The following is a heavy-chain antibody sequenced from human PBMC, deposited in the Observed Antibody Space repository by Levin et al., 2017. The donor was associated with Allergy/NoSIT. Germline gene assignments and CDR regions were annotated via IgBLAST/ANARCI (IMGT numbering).Heavy chain of an antibody. CDR1: GGSISTDNW. V-gene: IGHV4-4*02. CDR2: IYRSGDT. J-gene: IGHJ4*02. CDR3: ATVEGLFCSGVSCSYSFHY. Sequence: GSLRLSCAVSGGSISTDNWWSWIRQPPGKGLEWLGEIYRSGDTNHNPSLRSRVTMSVDKSKNHFSLKLSSVTAAATAVYYCATVEGLFCSGVSCSYSFHYWGQGALVTVSS. D-gene: IGHD3-9*01.